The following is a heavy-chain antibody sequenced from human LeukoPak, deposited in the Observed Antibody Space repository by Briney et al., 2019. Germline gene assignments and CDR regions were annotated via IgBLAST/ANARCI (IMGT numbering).Heavy chain of an antibody. CDR3: ARGYCSGGSCSSRDY. CDR2: ISSDGSNK. D-gene: IGHD2-15*01. CDR1: GFTFSSYG. J-gene: IGHJ4*02. V-gene: IGHV3-30*03. Sequence: GGSLRLSCAASGFTFSSYGMQWVRQAPGKGLEWVAVISSDGSNKYYADSVKGRFTISRDNAKNSLYLQMNSLRAEDTAVYYCARGYCSGGSCSSRDYWGQGTLVTVSS.